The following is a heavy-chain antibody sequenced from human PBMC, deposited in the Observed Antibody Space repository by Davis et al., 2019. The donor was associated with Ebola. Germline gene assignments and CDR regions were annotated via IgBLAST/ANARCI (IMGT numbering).Heavy chain of an antibody. CDR1: GFTFSNYW. CDR2: IRSDGINT. CDR3: VKGIVGTAKVY. J-gene: IGHJ4*02. Sequence: GESLKISCAASGFTFSNYWMSWVRQAPGKGLECVSAIRSDGINTYYADSVKGRFTISRDNSKNILYLQMSSLRAEDTAVYYCVKGIVGTAKVYWGQGTLVTVSS. V-gene: IGHV3-64D*08. D-gene: IGHD1-26*01.